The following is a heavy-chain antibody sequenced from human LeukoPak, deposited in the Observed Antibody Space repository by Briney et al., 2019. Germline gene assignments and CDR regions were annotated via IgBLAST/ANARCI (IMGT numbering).Heavy chain of an antibody. V-gene: IGHV4-34*01. CDR1: GGSFSGYY. D-gene: IGHD6-13*01. CDR2: INHSGST. J-gene: IGHJ6*04. Sequence: SETLSLTCAVYGGSFSGYYWSWIRQPPGKGLEWIGEINHSGSTNYNPSLKSRVTTSVDTSKNQFSLKLSSVTAADTAVYYCARGRQLTVYYYYGMDVWGKGTTVTVSS. CDR3: ARGRQLTVYYYYGMDV.